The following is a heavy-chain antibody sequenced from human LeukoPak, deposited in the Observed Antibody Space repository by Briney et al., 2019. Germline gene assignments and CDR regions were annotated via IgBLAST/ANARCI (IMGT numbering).Heavy chain of an antibody. CDR1: GFTFSSHA. Sequence: PGGSLRLSCVASGFTFSSHAMSWVRQAPGKGLEWVSGISGSGSSTYYADSVKGRFTISRDSSKSTLYLQMNSLRAEDTALYYCAKSHGLIVVVAATGSWGQGTLVTVSS. V-gene: IGHV3-23*01. D-gene: IGHD2-15*01. CDR2: ISGSGSST. J-gene: IGHJ5*02. CDR3: AKSHGLIVVVAATGS.